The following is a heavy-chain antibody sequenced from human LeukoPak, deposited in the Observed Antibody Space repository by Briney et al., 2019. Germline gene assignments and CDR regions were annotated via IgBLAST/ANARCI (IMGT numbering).Heavy chain of an antibody. D-gene: IGHD3-22*01. Sequence: PGRSLRLSCAASGFTFSSCGMHWVRQAPGKGLEWVAVISYDGSNKYYADSVKGRFTISRDNSKNTLYLQMNSLRAEDTAVYYCVRRDYYDSSGYGTFDYWGQGTLVTVSS. CDR1: GFTFSSCG. J-gene: IGHJ4*02. CDR3: VRRDYYDSSGYGTFDY. CDR2: ISYDGSNK. V-gene: IGHV3-30*03.